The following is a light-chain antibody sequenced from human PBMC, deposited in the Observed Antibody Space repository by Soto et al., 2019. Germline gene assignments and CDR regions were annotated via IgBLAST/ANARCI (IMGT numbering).Light chain of an antibody. CDR2: GAS. CDR1: QSITNNY. CDR3: QQYRTSPIT. V-gene: IGKV3-20*01. Sequence: ETVSTQSPGTLSLSPGERATLSCRASQSITNNYLAWYQQKPGQAPRLLIYGASSRVTGIPDRFSGSGSGTDFTLTISRLEPEDFAVYYCQQYRTSPITFGQGTRLEIK. J-gene: IGKJ5*01.